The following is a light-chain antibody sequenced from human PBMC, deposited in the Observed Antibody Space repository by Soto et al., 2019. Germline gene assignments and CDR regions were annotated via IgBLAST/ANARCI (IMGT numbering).Light chain of an antibody. Sequence: DIQMTQSPSTLSASVGDRVTITCRASESINTWLAWYQQKPGKSPKLLMFDASSLESGVPSRFSGRGSGTEFTLTISSLQADDFATYYCQQYNTFPHTFGQVTKLAMK. CDR3: QQYNTFPHT. V-gene: IGKV1-5*01. J-gene: IGKJ2*01. CDR1: ESINTW. CDR2: DAS.